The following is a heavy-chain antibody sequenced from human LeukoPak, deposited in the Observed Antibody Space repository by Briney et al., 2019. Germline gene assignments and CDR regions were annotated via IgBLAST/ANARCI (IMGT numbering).Heavy chain of an antibody. Sequence: SETLSLTCAVYGGSFSGYYWSWIRQPPGKGLEWIGEINHSGSTNYNPSLKSRVTISVDTSKNQFSLKLNSVTAADTAVYYCARGHCSGDTCYSGPGYWGQGTLVTVSS. D-gene: IGHD2-15*01. J-gene: IGHJ4*02. CDR1: GGSFSGYY. CDR2: INHSGST. CDR3: ARGHCSGDTCYSGPGY. V-gene: IGHV4-34*01.